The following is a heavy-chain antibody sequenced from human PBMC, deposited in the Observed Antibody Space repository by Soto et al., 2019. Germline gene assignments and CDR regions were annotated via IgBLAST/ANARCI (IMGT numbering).Heavy chain of an antibody. Sequence: ASVKVSCKASGYTFTSYAIHWVRHAPAQRLECMGWTNAVNGNTKYPQKVQRRVTITRDTSASTAYMELSSLRSEDTAVYYWARARFHYYDSIGFSDYWGQGNLVTVS. D-gene: IGHD3-22*01. V-gene: IGHV1-3*01. CDR1: GYTFTSYA. CDR2: TNAVNGNT. CDR3: ARARFHYYDSIGFSDY. J-gene: IGHJ4*02.